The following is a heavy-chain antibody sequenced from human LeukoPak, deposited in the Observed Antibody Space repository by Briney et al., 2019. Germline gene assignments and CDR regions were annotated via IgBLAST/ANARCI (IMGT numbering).Heavy chain of an antibody. D-gene: IGHD6-13*01. CDR2: ISNSGGST. V-gene: IGHV3-23*01. CDR3: AKGAPYGSSWAPMEYYFDY. CDR1: GFTFPTYA. J-gene: IGHJ4*02. Sequence: GGSLRLSCAASGFTFPTYAMSWVRQAPGKGLEWVSVISNSGGSTWYADSVKGRFTISRDNSKNTLDLQMNSLRTEDTALYYCAKGAPYGSSWAPMEYYFDYWGQGTLVTVSS.